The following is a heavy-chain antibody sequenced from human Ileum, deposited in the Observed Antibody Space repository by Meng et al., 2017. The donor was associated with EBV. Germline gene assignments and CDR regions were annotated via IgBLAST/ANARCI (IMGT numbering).Heavy chain of an antibody. CDR1: AYTFAGYY. D-gene: IGHD3-16*01. CDR2: INPNSGGA. CDR3: AREGLVGDLRYFDL. Sequence: QVQLVQSGAEVKKPGASVKVFCXASAYTFAGYYMHWVRQAPGRGLEWMGRINPNSGGANYAQKFQGRVTMTRDTSISTAYMELSRLRSDDTAVYYCAREGLVGDLRYFDLWGRGTLVTVSS. V-gene: IGHV1-2*06. J-gene: IGHJ2*01.